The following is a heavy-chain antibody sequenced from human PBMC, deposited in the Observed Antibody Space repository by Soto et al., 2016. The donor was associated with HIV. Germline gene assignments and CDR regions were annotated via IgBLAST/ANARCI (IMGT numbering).Heavy chain of an antibody. J-gene: IGHJ4*02. CDR3: ARDRPGYSDRTGSSVGVGYFEN. Sequence: EVQLVESGGGLVQPGGSLRLSCAASGFTVSSSYMSWVRQTPGKGLEWVSVIYSGGNTYYANSVAGRFTISRDNSNSILFLQMNSLRAEDTAVYYCARDRPGYSDRTGSSVGVGYFENWGQGNLVTVSS. CDR1: GFTVSSSY. D-gene: IGHD3-22*01. CDR2: IYSGGNT. V-gene: IGHV3-66*01.